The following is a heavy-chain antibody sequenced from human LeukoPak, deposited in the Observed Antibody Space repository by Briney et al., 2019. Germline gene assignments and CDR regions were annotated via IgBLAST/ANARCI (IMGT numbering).Heavy chain of an antibody. CDR1: GYTFTGYY. Sequence: ASVKVSCKASGYTFTGYYMHWVRQASGQGLEWMGWINPNSGGTNYAQKFQGRVTMTRDTSISTAYMELSRLRSDDTAVYYCARAASFGYSSSWYWSYWGQGTLVTVSS. V-gene: IGHV1-2*02. D-gene: IGHD6-13*01. CDR3: ARAASFGYSSSWYWSY. CDR2: INPNSGGT. J-gene: IGHJ4*02.